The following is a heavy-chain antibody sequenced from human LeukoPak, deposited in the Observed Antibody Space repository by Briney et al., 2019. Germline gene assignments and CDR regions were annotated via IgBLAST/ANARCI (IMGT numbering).Heavy chain of an antibody. CDR1: GGSIGSSSYY. V-gene: IGHV4-39*02. CDR2: IYYSGST. Sequence: SETLSLTCTVSGGSIGSSSYYWGWIRQPPGKGLEWIGSIYYSGSTYYNPSLKSRVTISVDTSKNQFSLKLSSVTAADTAVYYCARDPGQYSSSWYAEDYWGQGTLVTVSS. J-gene: IGHJ4*02. D-gene: IGHD6-13*01. CDR3: ARDPGQYSSSWYAEDY.